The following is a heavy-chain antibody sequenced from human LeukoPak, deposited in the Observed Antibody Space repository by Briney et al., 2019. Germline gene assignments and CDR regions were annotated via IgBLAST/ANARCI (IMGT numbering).Heavy chain of an antibody. Sequence: SETLSLTCTVSGGSISSYYWSWIRQPAGRGLEWIGRIYTSGSTNYNPSLKRRVTMSVDTSKNQFSLKLSSVTAADTAVCYCARGSVHYYYYYMDVWGKGTTVTVSS. CDR2: IYTSGST. CDR1: GGSISSYY. D-gene: IGHD3-3*01. J-gene: IGHJ6*03. CDR3: ARGSVHYYYYYMDV. V-gene: IGHV4-4*07.